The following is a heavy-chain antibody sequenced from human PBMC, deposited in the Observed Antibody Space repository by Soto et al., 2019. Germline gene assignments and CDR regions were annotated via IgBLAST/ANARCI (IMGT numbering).Heavy chain of an antibody. J-gene: IGHJ5*02. CDR1: GYTFTSYG. CDR2: ISAYNGNT. V-gene: IGHV1-18*01. CDR3: ARDRYDSTYNWSDP. D-gene: IGHD3-22*01. Sequence: EASVKVSCKASGYTFTSYGISWVRQAPGQGLEWMGWISAYNGNTNYAQKLQGRVTMTTDTSTSTAYMELSSLRSEDTAVYYCARDRYDSTYNWSDPWGQGTLVTVSS.